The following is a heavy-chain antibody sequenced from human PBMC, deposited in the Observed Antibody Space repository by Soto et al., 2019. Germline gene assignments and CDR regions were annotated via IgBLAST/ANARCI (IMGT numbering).Heavy chain of an antibody. D-gene: IGHD6-6*01. V-gene: IGHV3-21*01. J-gene: IGHJ4*02. CDR3: ARDGASRPGSDFDY. Sequence: GGSLRLSCAASGFTFSTSSMNWVRQAPGKGLEWVSSISSSSTYIYYTDSVKGRFTISRDNAKNSLYLQMNSLRAEDTAVYYCARDGASRPGSDFDYWGQGTLVTVSS. CDR1: GFTFSTSS. CDR2: ISSSSTYI.